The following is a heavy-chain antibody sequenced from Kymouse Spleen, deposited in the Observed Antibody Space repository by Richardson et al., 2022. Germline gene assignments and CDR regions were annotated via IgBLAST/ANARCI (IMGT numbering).Heavy chain of an antibody. CDR3: TRLDSYGMDV. CDR2: IRSKANSYAT. V-gene: IGHV3-73*02. J-gene: IGHJ6*02. CDR1: GFTFSGSA. Sequence: EVQLVESGGGLVQPGGSLKLSCAASGFTFSGSAMHWVRQASGKGLEWVGRIRSKANSYATAYAASVKGRFTISRDDSKNTAYLQMNSLKTEDTAVYYCTRLDSYGMDVWGQGTTVTVSS. D-gene: IGHD5-18,IGHD5-12*01,IGHD5-18*01.